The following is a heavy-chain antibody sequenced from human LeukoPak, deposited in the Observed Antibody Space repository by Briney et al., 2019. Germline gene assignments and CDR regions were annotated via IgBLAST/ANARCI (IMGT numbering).Heavy chain of an antibody. CDR3: ARGATVTPSLGY. J-gene: IGHJ4*02. CDR1: GFTFSSYG. Sequence: GSLRLSCAASGFTFSSYGMSWVRQAPGKGLEWIGEINHSGSTNYNPSLKSRVTISVDTSKNQFSLKLSSVTAADTAVYYCARGATVTPSLGYWAQGTLVTVSS. D-gene: IGHD4-17*01. CDR2: INHSGST. V-gene: IGHV4-34*01.